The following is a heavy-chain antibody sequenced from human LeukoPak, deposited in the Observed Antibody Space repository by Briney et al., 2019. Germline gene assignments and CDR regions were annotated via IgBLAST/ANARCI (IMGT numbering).Heavy chain of an antibody. V-gene: IGHV4-39*02. CDR3: AREKWLRSAPGDPFDY. Sequence: SETLSLTCTVSDGSISRSTYYWGGIRQPPGKGLEWIGSIYYAGSTYYNPSLKSRVTISVDTSKNQFSLKLNSVTAADTAVYYCAREKWLRSAPGDPFDYWGQGTLVTVSS. J-gene: IGHJ4*02. CDR2: IYYAGST. CDR1: DGSISRSTYY. D-gene: IGHD5-12*01.